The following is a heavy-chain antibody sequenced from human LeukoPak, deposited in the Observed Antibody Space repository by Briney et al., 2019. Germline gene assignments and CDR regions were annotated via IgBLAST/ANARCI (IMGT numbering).Heavy chain of an antibody. J-gene: IGHJ6*03. V-gene: IGHV4-38-2*02. D-gene: IGHD2-15*01. Sequence: PSETLSLTCTVSGYSISSGYYWGWIRQPPGKGLEWIGSIYHSGSTYYNPSLKSRVTISVDTSKNQFSLKLSSVTAADTAVYYCASGYCSGGSCYYMDVWGKGTTVTVSS. CDR3: ASGYCSGGSCYYMDV. CDR1: GYSISSGYY. CDR2: IYHSGST.